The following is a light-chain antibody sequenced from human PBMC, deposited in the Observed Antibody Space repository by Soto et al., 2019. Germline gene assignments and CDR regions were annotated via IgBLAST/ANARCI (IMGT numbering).Light chain of an antibody. V-gene: IGKV1-8*01. CDR1: RDISNS. Sequence: IQMTQSPSSVSASVGDRVTITCRASRDISNSLAWYQQTPGKAPKLLIRGASTLQSGVPSRFSGSGSGTDFTLTISCLQSEDFATYYCQQYYSYPRTFGQGTKVDI. CDR2: GAS. CDR3: QQYYSYPRT. J-gene: IGKJ1*01.